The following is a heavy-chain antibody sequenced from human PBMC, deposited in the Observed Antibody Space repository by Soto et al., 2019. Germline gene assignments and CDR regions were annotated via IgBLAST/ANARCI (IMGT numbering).Heavy chain of an antibody. J-gene: IGHJ4*02. Sequence: GAALRLSCAASGFTFDSPYSYAMSGVRQSPGKRREWVATISSDGANTHYAGSVQSRFTISNDAARNTVHLQISSLRVDDTATYFFVSWVSANLDYWGQGTLVTVSS. D-gene: IGHD2-8*01. CDR3: VSWVSANLDY. CDR2: ISSDGANT. CDR1: GFTFDSPYSYA. V-gene: IGHV3-23*01.